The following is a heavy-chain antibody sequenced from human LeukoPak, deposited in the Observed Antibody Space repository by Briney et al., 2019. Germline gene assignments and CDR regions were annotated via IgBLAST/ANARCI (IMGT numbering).Heavy chain of an antibody. D-gene: IGHD6-19*01. J-gene: IGHJ4*02. CDR3: ARVSSSGWHIDY. CDR1: GFTFDDYA. Sequence: NPGGSLRLSCAASGFTFDDYAMHWVRQAPGKGLEWVSSISSSSSYIYYADSVKGLFTISRDNAKNSLYLQMNSLRAEDTAVYYCARVSSSGWHIDYWGQGTLVTVSS. CDR2: ISSSSSYI. V-gene: IGHV3-21*01.